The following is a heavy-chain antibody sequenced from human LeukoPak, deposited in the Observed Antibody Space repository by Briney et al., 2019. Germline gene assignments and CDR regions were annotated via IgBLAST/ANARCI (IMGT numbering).Heavy chain of an antibody. Sequence: ASVKVSCKASGYTFINYGFSWVRQAPGQGLEWMGWISGYNGNTNYLQRFQGRVTMTTDTSTKTVYMELRSLRSDDTAVYYCARLSTNSRVGGYDPQWYFDLWGRGTLVTVSS. CDR3: ARLSTNSRVGGYDPQWYFDL. CDR2: ISGYNGNT. J-gene: IGHJ2*01. D-gene: IGHD5-12*01. V-gene: IGHV1-18*04. CDR1: GYTFINYG.